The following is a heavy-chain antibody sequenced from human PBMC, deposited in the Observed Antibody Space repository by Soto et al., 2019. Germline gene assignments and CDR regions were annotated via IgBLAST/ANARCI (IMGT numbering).Heavy chain of an antibody. CDR2: IYSNGDT. CDR3: ARRGGSSSGYYYYAMDV. J-gene: IGHJ6*02. Sequence: SETLSLTSSVSSDSMNSGGYYWSWIRQHPEKRLEWIGYIYSNGDTYYNPSLKSRVTISVDTSKNQFSLNLTSVTAADTAVYYCARRGGSSSGYYYYAMDVWGQGTTVTVSS. D-gene: IGHD6-6*01. CDR1: SDSMNSGGYY. V-gene: IGHV4-31*03.